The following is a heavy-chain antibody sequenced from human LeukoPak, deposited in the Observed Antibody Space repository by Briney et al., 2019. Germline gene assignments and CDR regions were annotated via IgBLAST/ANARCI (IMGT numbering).Heavy chain of an antibody. D-gene: IGHD3-22*01. Sequence: SETLSLTCTVSGGSISSDYWSWIRQPPGKGLEWIGYIYYRGSTNYNPSLKSRVTISVDTSKNQFSLKLGSVTAADTAVYYCARLSGYSSGHYYSDYWGQGTLVTVSS. CDR1: GGSISSDY. V-gene: IGHV4-59*01. J-gene: IGHJ4*02. CDR2: IYYRGST. CDR3: ARLSGYSSGHYYSDY.